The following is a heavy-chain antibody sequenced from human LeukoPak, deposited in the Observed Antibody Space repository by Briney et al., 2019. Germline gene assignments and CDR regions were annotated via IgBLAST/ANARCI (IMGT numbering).Heavy chain of an antibody. J-gene: IGHJ5*02. CDR2: LSSRNTYV. Sequence: GESLKLSCAASGFAFSTCSLNWVRQAPGRGLEGVSSLSSRNTYVSYADSVKGRFSISRDDAENSLYLQMNSLRVEDTAVYYCASQLDYSEPLAWGQGTLVTVSS. V-gene: IGHV3-21*01. CDR3: ASQLDYSEPLA. CDR1: GFAFSTCS. D-gene: IGHD4-11*01.